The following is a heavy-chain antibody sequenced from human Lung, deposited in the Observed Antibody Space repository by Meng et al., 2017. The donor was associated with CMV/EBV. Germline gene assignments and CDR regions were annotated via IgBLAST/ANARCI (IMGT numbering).Heavy chain of an antibody. D-gene: IGHD1-26*01. CDR1: GFSISPYA. Sequence: SXAASGFSISPYAMQWVRQAPGKGLEWVAVISFDASNKRYADSVKGRFAISRDNSKDTLYLEMNSLRTEDTAVYYCARDAVVGPTSRSGIGYFDQWGQGTLVTVSS. CDR3: ARDAVVGPTSRSGIGYFDQ. CDR2: ISFDASNK. V-gene: IGHV3-30*01. J-gene: IGHJ4*02.